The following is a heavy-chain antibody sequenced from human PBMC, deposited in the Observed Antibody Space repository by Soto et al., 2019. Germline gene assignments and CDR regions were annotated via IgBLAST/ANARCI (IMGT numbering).Heavy chain of an antibody. CDR1: GFTFSSYA. J-gene: IGHJ4*02. Sequence: GSLRLSCAASGFTFSSYAMSWVRQAPGKGLEWVSAISGSGGSTYYADSVKGRFTISRDNPKNTLYLQMNSLRAEDTAVYYCAKSAGSSSSKYYFDYWGQGTLVTVSS. D-gene: IGHD6-6*01. CDR3: AKSAGSSSSKYYFDY. V-gene: IGHV3-23*01. CDR2: ISGSGGST.